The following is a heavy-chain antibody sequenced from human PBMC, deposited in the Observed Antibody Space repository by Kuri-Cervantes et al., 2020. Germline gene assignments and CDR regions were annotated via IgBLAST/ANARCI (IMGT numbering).Heavy chain of an antibody. CDR1: GFSFSNYA. D-gene: IGHD4-17*01. CDR3: AKDYGPPTVTTLLVSAFDI. Sequence: GESLKISCAASGFSFSNYAVTWVRQAPGKGLEWVSAISGSGGSTYYADSVKGRFTISRDNSKNTLYLQMNSLRAEDTAVYYCAKDYGPPTVTTLLVSAFDIWGQGTMVTVSS. J-gene: IGHJ3*02. CDR2: ISGSGGST. V-gene: IGHV3-23*01.